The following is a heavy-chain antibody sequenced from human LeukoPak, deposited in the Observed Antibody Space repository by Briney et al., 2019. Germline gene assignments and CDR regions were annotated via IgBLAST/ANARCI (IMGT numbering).Heavy chain of an antibody. J-gene: IGHJ4*02. CDR3: ARDSFSWYY. CDR1: GFTFSSYS. Sequence: GGSLRLSCEASGFTFSSYSMNWLRRAPGKGLEWVSYISGDSSTKYYADSEKGRFTISRDNAKNSLYLQMNSLRDEDTAVYYCARDSFSWYYWSQGALVTVSS. D-gene: IGHD6-13*01. V-gene: IGHV3-48*02. CDR2: ISGDSSTK.